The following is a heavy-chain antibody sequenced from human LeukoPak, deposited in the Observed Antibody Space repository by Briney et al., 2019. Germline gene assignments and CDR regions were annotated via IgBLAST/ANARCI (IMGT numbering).Heavy chain of an antibody. CDR2: IYYSGST. V-gene: IGHV4-30-4*01. CDR3: ARDRGDSTFDY. D-gene: IGHD4-17*01. Sequence: SQTLSLTRTVSGGSISSGDYYWSWLRQPPGKGLEWIGYIYYSGSTYYNPSLKSRVTISVDTSKNQFSLKLSSVTAADTAVYYCARDRGDSTFDYWGQGTLVTVS. CDR1: GGSISSGDYY. J-gene: IGHJ4*02.